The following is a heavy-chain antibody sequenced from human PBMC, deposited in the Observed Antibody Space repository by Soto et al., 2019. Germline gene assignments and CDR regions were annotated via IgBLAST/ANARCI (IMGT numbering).Heavy chain of an antibody. V-gene: IGHV3-23*01. CDR2: ISGSGGST. CDR3: AKHRRNQLLCAIAQ. D-gene: IGHD2-2*01. Sequence: GGSLRLSCAASGFTFSSSAMSWVRQAPGKGLEWVSAISGSGGSTYYTNSVKGRFTISRDNSKNTLNLQLNGLRAEDTAVYYCAKHRRNQLLCAIAQWGQGTLVTVSS. CDR1: GFTFSSSA. J-gene: IGHJ4*02.